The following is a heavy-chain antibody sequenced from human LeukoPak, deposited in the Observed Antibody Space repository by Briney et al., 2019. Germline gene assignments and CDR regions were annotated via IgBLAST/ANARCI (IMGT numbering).Heavy chain of an antibody. CDR1: GFTFSNYA. J-gene: IGHJ4*02. V-gene: IGHV3-23*01. Sequence: PGGSLRLSCAASGFTFSNYAMYWVRQAPGKGLECVTAITGSGRTTYDADSVRGRFTISRDNSKNTLYLQLNSLRAEDTAIYYCAEGDRTSGLQLPFDYWGQGTLVTVSS. D-gene: IGHD2-15*01. CDR2: ITGSGRTT. CDR3: AEGDRTSGLQLPFDY.